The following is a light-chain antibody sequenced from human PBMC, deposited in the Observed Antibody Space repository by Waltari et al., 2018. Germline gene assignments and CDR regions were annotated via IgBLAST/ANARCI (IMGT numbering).Light chain of an antibody. CDR1: SLRTSY. J-gene: IGLJ2*01. V-gene: IGLV3-19*01. Sequence: SSELTQDPAVSVALGQTVRITCQGASLRTSYASWYQQKSGQAPILVLFGKNKRPSGILDRFYGYNSETTTSLTITGAQAEDEADYYCSSRDSSASHVLFAGGTKLTVL. CDR2: GKN. CDR3: SSRDSSASHVL.